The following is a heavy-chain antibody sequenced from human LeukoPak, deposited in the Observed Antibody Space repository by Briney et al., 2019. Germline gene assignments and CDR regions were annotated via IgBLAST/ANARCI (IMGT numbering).Heavy chain of an antibody. CDR1: GGSISSSSHY. J-gene: IGHJ3*02. CDR3: ARHMGPLDEFDI. D-gene: IGHD1-1*01. V-gene: IGHV4-39*01. CDR2: FYYSGST. Sequence: PSETLSLTCTVSGGSISSSSHYWGWVRQPPGKGLEWIGSFYYSGSTYYNPSLKSRVTISIDTSKNQFSLKLSSVIAADTAVYYCARHMGPLDEFDIWGQGTMVTVSS.